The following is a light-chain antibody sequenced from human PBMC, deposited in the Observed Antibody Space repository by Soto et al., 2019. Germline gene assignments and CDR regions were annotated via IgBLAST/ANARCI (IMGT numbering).Light chain of an antibody. Sequence: QSVLTQPASVSGSPGQSITISCTGTSSDVGGYNYVSWYQQHPGKATKLMNYDVSNRPSGVSNRFSGSKSGNTASLTISGLRAEDEADYYCSSYTSSSTLYGFGTGTKVTVL. J-gene: IGLJ1*01. CDR1: SSDVGGYNY. CDR3: SSYTSSSTLYG. CDR2: DVS. V-gene: IGLV2-14*01.